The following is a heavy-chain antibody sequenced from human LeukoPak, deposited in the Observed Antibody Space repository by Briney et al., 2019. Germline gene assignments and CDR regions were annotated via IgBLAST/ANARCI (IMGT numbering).Heavy chain of an antibody. J-gene: IGHJ6*02. D-gene: IGHD3-10*01. CDR3: ARSVPVTIRRGHGMDV. V-gene: IGHV5-51*01. CDR2: IFHGDSNT. CDR1: GYCFATYL. Sequence: GDPLLICCKWCGYCFATYLIWWLRQLPGKGVELMGVIFHGDSNTKYSPSFQGHVTITADTYLSPHHLQRSLLRDSASAIHYSARSVPVTIRRGHGMDVGGQGTTVTVPS.